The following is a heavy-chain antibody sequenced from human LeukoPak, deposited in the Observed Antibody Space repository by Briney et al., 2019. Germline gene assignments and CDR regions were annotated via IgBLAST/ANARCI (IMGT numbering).Heavy chain of an antibody. V-gene: IGHV3-48*01. J-gene: IGHJ4*02. CDR1: GFTFSSYS. Sequence: PGGSLRLSRAASGFTFSSYSMNWVRQAPGKGLEWVSYISSSSSIISHADSVRGRFTISRDNAKNSLYLQMNSLRAEDTAVYYCARALRIYYYFDYWGQGTLVTVSS. CDR3: ARALRIYYYFDY. D-gene: IGHD1-26*01. CDR2: ISSSSSII.